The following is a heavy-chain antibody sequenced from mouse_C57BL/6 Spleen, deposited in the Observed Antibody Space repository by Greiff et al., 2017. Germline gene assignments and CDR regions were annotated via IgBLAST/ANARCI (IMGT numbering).Heavy chain of an antibody. CDR3: GRWWLLDAIDD. Sequence: QVQLMQPGAELVKPGASVKMSCKASGYTFTSYWITWVKQRPGQGLEWIGDIYPGSGSTKYNEKFESKATLTVDTSSSTAYMQLSSRTSEDSAVYYYGRWWLLDAIDDWGQGTSVTVSS. CDR1: GYTFTSYW. J-gene: IGHJ4*01. D-gene: IGHD2-3*01. V-gene: IGHV1-55*01. CDR2: IYPGSGST.